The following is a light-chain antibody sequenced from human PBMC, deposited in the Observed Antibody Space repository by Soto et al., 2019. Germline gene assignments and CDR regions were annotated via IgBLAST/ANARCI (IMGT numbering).Light chain of an antibody. CDR3: QHYNNWPRT. CDR2: GAS. J-gene: IGKJ1*01. Sequence: EITMTQSPSTLSVSPGERVTLSCRSSQSLSSNLAWYQQKPGQAPRLLIYGASTRATGIPARFSGSGSGTEFTLTISSLQSEDFAVYYCQHYNNWPRTFGQGTKVDIK. CDR1: QSLSSN. V-gene: IGKV3-15*01.